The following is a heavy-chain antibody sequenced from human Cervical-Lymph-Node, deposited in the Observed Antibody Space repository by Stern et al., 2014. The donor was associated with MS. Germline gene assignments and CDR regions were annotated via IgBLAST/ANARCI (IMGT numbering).Heavy chain of an antibody. D-gene: IGHD3-22*01. CDR2: MSGSGGST. CDR1: RFTFSSFA. J-gene: IGHJ4*02. Sequence: EVQLLESGGGFVQPGGSLRLSCAASRFTFSSFAMSWVRQAPGKGLEWVSTMSGSGGSTYYADSVKGRFTISRDNSKNTLYLQMNSLRAEDTAVYYCAKDHGGSGHYYYFDFWGQGALVTVSS. V-gene: IGHV3-23*01. CDR3: AKDHGGSGHYYYFDF.